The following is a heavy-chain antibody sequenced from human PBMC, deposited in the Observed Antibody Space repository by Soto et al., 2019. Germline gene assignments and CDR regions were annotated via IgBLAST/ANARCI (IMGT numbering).Heavy chain of an antibody. CDR1: GFTFSSYA. D-gene: IGHD1-26*01. CDR3: AKDVNGWELLEFDY. CDR2: ISGSGGST. J-gene: IGHJ4*02. V-gene: IGHV3-23*01. Sequence: PGGSLRLFCAASGFTFSSYAMSWVRQAPGKGLEWVSAISGSGGSTYYADSVKGRFTISRDNSKNTLYLQMNSLRAEDTAVYYCAKDVNGWELLEFDYWRQGTLVTVSS.